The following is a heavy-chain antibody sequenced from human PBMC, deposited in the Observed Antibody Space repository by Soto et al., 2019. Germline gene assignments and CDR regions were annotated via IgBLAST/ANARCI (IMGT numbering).Heavy chain of an antibody. CDR2: IRSKAYGGTT. CDR1: GFTFGDYA. J-gene: IGHJ3*02. Sequence: EVQLVESGGGLVQPGRSLRLSCTASGFTFGDYAMSWFRQAPGKGLEWVGFIRSKAYGGTTEYAASVKGRFTISRDDSKSIAYLQMNSLKTEDTAVYYCTRDKGPEPYAFDIWGQGTMVTVSS. V-gene: IGHV3-49*03. CDR3: TRDKGPEPYAFDI.